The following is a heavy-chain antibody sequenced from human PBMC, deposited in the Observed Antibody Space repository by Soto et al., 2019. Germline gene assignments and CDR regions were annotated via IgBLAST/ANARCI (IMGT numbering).Heavy chain of an antibody. Sequence: ASETLSLTCAVYGGSFSGYYWSWIRQPPGKGLEWIGEINHSGSSNYNPSLKSRVTISVDTSKNQFSLKLSSVTAADTAVYYFARGRVGVTPRPFYFDYWGQGTLVTVSS. D-gene: IGHD1-26*01. CDR1: GGSFSGYY. J-gene: IGHJ4*02. CDR3: ARGRVGVTPRPFYFDY. V-gene: IGHV4-34*01. CDR2: INHSGSS.